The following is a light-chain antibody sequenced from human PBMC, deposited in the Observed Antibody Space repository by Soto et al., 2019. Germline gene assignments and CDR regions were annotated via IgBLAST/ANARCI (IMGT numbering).Light chain of an antibody. CDR3: QQFNSYPP. J-gene: IGKJ5*01. Sequence: IQLTQSPSSLSASVGDRVTITCRASQGISSYLAWYQQKPGKAPKLLIYAASTLQSGVPSRFSGSGSGTDFTLTISSLQAEDFATYYCQQFNSYPPFGQGTRLEIK. CDR2: AAS. CDR1: QGISSY. V-gene: IGKV1-9*01.